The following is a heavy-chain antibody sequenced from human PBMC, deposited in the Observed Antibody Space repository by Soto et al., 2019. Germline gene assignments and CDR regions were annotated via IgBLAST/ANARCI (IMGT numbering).Heavy chain of an antibody. Sequence: EVQLLESGGGLVQSGESLTLSCVASQFTFNIDAMTWVRQAPGKGLEWVSSMSGSGASIYYADSVKGRFTISRDKSNKRLYLQMNILSAEDTAVYWCAKDNWNGAFYGLDVWGQGTTVTVS. J-gene: IGHJ6*02. CDR3: AKDNWNGAFYGLDV. CDR1: QFTFNIDA. D-gene: IGHD1-20*01. V-gene: IGHV3-23*01. CDR2: MSGSGASI.